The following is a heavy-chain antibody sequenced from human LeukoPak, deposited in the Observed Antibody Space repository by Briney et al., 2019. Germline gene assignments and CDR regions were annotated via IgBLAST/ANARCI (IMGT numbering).Heavy chain of an antibody. D-gene: IGHD3-16*01. CDR3: ARHSLRSFDY. J-gene: IGHJ4*02. Sequence: PSETLSLTCTVSGGSISSYYWSWIRQPPGKGLEWIGYIYYSGSTNYNPSLKSRVTISIDTSKNQFSLKLTSVTAADTAVYYCARHSLRSFDYWGQGTLVTVSS. CDR2: IYYSGST. V-gene: IGHV4-59*08. CDR1: GGSISSYY.